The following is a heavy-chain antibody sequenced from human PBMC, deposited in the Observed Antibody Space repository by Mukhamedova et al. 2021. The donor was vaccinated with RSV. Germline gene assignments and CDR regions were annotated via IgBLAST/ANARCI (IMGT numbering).Heavy chain of an antibody. D-gene: IGHD6-19*01. CDR1: SRYY. CDR3: ARDDESSGNGLDY. Sequence: SRYYMHWVRQAPGKGLEWVAVIWSDGSNKRYADSVKGRFTISRDNLKNTGYLQMNSLSAEDTAVYYCARDDESSGNGLDYWGQGT. J-gene: IGHJ4*02. V-gene: IGHV3-33*01. CDR2: IWSDGSNK.